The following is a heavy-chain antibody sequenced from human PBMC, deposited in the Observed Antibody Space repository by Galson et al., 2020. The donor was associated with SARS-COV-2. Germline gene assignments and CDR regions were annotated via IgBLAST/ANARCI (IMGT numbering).Heavy chain of an antibody. CDR1: GFSVSSSGVA. CDR2: IYWNDDK. CDR3: AHLTTVAYHYDY. D-gene: IGHD4-17*01. Sequence: ESGPTLVKPTQTLTLTCSVSGFSVSSSGVAVGWIRQPPGKALEWLTHIYWNDDKRYSPFLKSRLTINMDTSKNQVVLTMTNMDPVDTATYYCAHLTTVAYHYDYWGPGILVTVSS. V-gene: IGHV2-5*01. J-gene: IGHJ4*02.